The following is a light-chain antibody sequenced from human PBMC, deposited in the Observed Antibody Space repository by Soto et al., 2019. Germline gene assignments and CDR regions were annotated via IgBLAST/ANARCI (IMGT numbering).Light chain of an antibody. V-gene: IGLV2-8*01. J-gene: IGLJ3*02. CDR2: EVS. CDR1: SSDVGGYDY. CDR3: SSYAASNFWV. Sequence: QSALTQPPSASGSPGQSVTISCTGTSSDVGGYDYVSWYQQHPGKAPKVIIYEVSKRPSGVPDRFSGSKSGNTASLTVSGLQAEDEAAYYCSSYAASNFWVFGGGTKLTVL.